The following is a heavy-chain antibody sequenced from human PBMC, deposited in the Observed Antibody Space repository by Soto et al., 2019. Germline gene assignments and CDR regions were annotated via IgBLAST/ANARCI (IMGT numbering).Heavy chain of an antibody. CDR1: GFTFSSYA. V-gene: IGHV3-23*01. J-gene: IGHJ4*02. CDR2: ISGSGGST. D-gene: IGHD3-22*01. CDR3: AKDPYYYDSSGYYY. Sequence: GGSLRLSCAASGFTFSSYAMSWVRQAPGKGLEWVSAISGSGGSTYYADSVKGRFTISRDNSKNTLYLQMNGLRAEDTAVYYCAKDPYYYDSSGYYYWGQGTLVTVSS.